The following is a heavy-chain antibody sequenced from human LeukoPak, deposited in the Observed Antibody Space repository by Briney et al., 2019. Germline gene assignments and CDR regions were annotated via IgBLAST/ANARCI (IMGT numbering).Heavy chain of an antibody. D-gene: IGHD6-19*01. Sequence: RASVKVSCKASGYTFTSYYMHWVRQAPGQGLEWMGIINPSGGSTSYAQKLQGRVTMTRDMSTSTVYMELSSLRSEDTAVYYCARGRVDRGYSSGWDYWGQGTLVTVSS. CDR3: ARGRVDRGYSSGWDY. CDR1: GYTFTSYY. CDR2: INPSGGST. V-gene: IGHV1-46*01. J-gene: IGHJ4*02.